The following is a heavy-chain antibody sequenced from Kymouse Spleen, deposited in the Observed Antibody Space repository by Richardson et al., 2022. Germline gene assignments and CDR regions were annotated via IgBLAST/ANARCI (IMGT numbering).Heavy chain of an antibody. V-gene: IGHV3-9*01. CDR3: AK*GSGSYYDWFDP. CDR1: GFTFDDYA. J-gene: IGHJ5*02. D-gene: IGHD3-10*01. CDR2: ISWNSGSI. Sequence: EVQLVESGGGLVQPGRSLRLSCAASGFTFDDYAMHWVRQAPGKGLEWVSGISWNSGSIGYADSVKGRFTISRDNAKNSLYLQMNSLRAEDTALYYCAK*GSGSYYDWFDPWGQGTLVTVSS.